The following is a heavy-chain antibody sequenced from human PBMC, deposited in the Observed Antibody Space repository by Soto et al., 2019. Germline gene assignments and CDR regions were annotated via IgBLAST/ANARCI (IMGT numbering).Heavy chain of an antibody. V-gene: IGHV1-2*04. D-gene: IGHD3-9*01. Sequence: ASVKVSCKASGYTFTGYYMHWVRQAPGQGLEWMGWINPNSGGTNYAQKFQGWVTMTRDTSISTAYMELSRLRSDDTAVYYCARDGYDILTGYPYFDYWGQGTLVTVSS. CDR1: GYTFTGYY. CDR2: INPNSGGT. CDR3: ARDGYDILTGYPYFDY. J-gene: IGHJ4*02.